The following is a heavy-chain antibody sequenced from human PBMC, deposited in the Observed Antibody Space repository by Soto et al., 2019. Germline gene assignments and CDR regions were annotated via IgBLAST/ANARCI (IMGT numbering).Heavy chain of an antibody. CDR3: SRDHRLAGSFVP. CDR1: GFTFSTYS. CDR2: ITSSSTTI. D-gene: IGHD6-13*01. Sequence: GGYLRLSCAASGFTFSTYSMNWVRQAPGKGLEWISYITSSSTTIFYADSVKGRFTISRDNAKNSLYLQMNSLRDEDTSVYYCSRDHRLAGSFVPWCPAILVT. V-gene: IGHV3-48*02. J-gene: IGHJ5*02.